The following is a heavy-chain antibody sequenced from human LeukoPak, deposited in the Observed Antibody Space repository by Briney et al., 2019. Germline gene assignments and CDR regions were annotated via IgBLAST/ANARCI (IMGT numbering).Heavy chain of an antibody. CDR3: AIYTNLHFDY. J-gene: IGHJ4*02. D-gene: IGHD4-11*01. V-gene: IGHV3-74*01. CDR1: GFTFSSYW. Sequence: PGGSLRLSCAASGFTFSSYWMHWVRQAPGQGLVWVSGINSDGSSATYADSVKGRFTISRDNAKNTLYLQMNSLRVEDTAVYYCAIYTNLHFDYWGQGALVTVSS. CDR2: INSDGSSA.